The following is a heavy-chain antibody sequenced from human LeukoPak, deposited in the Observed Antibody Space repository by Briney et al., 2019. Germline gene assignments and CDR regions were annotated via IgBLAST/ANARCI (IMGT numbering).Heavy chain of an antibody. V-gene: IGHV3-23*01. D-gene: IGHD3-10*01. CDR2: MSGSGGST. CDR1: GFTFSNYA. J-gene: IGHJ4*02. Sequence: GGSLRLSCAASGFTFSNYAMSWVRQAPGKGLEWVSAMSGSGGSTYYADSVKGRFTISRDNSKNTLYLQMNSLRAEDTAVYYCARVVPYGSGSYYVDYWGQGTLVTVSS. CDR3: ARVVPYGSGSYYVDY.